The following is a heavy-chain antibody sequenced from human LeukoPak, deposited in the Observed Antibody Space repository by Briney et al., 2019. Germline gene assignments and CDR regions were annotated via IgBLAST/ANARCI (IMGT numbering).Heavy chain of an antibody. V-gene: IGHV4-34*01. Sequence: SETLSLTCAVYAGSFSGYYWSWIRQPPGKGLEWIGEINHSGSTNYNPSLKSRVTISVDTSKNQFSLKLSSVTAADTAVYYCARRMVYGPAAMGVWGKGTTVTVSS. CDR2: INHSGST. CDR3: ARRMVYGPAAMGV. J-gene: IGHJ6*04. D-gene: IGHD2-2*01. CDR1: AGSFSGYY.